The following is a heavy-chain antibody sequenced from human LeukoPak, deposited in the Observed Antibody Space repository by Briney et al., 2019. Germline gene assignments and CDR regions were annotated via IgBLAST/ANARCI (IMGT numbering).Heavy chain of an antibody. J-gene: IGHJ4*02. D-gene: IGHD3-22*01. V-gene: IGHV4-34*01. CDR1: GGSFSGYS. CDR3: ASRSYSDSNGYYAPFDY. Sequence: PSETLSLTCAVYGGSFSGYSWTWIRRPPGRGLEWIGEINHSGDTNYNPSLKSRVTISVDTSKNQFSLKLTSVTAADTAVYFCASRSYSDSNGYYAPFDYWGQGTLVTVSS. CDR2: INHSGDT.